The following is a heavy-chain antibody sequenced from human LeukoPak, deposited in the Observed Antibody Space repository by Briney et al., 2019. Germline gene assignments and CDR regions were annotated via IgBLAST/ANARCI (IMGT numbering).Heavy chain of an antibody. CDR1: GFTFRNYG. CDR3: ARDHLYYEMSGPRFDN. CDR2: ISYDGSNK. V-gene: IGHV3-30*03. J-gene: IGHJ4*02. Sequence: GGSLRLSCAASGFTFRNYGMHWVRQAPGKGLEWVAVISYDGSNKYYADSVKGRFTISRDNSKNTLYLQMNSLRPEHTAVYYCARDHLYYEMSGPRFDNWGQGTRVTVSS. D-gene: IGHD3-16*01.